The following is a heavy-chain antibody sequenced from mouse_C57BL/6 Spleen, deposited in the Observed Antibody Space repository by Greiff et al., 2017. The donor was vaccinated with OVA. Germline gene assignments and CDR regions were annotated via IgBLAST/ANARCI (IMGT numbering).Heavy chain of an antibody. CDR3: ASSYFGSSYAIDY. D-gene: IGHD1-1*01. Sequence: QVQLQQPGAELVRPGSSVKLSCKASGYTFTSYWMDWVKQRPGQGLEWIGNIYPSDSETHYNQKFKDKATLTVDKSSSTASMQLSSLTSDDSAVYYCASSYFGSSYAIDYCGPGTSVTVSS. CDR2: IYPSDSET. CDR1: GYTFTSYW. J-gene: IGHJ4*01. V-gene: IGHV1-61*01.